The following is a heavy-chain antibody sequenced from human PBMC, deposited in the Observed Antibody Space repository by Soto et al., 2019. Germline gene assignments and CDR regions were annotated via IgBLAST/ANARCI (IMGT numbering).Heavy chain of an antibody. J-gene: IGHJ5*02. D-gene: IGHD3-16*02. CDR1: GGTFSSYT. V-gene: IGHV1-69*02. CDR3: AAGDYDYVWGSYRSGRNWFDP. Sequence: QVQLVQSGAEVKKPGSSVKVSCKASGGTFSSYTISWVRQAPGQGLEWMGRIIPILGIANYAQKFQGRVTLTADKSTSTAYMELSSLRSEDTAVYYCAAGDYDYVWGSYRSGRNWFDPWGQGTLVTVSS. CDR2: IIPILGIA.